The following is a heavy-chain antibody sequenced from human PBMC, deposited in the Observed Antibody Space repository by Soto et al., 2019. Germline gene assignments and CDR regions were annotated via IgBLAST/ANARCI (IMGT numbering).Heavy chain of an antibody. D-gene: IGHD2-15*01. CDR2: ISSSGSTI. Sequence: GGSLRLSCAASGFTFSDYYMSWIRQAPGKGLEWVSYISSSGSTIYYADSVKGRFTISRDNAKNSLYLQMNSLRAEDTAVYYCARPRPGCSGGSCYSFFWFDPWGQGTLVTVSS. CDR3: ARPRPGCSGGSCYSFFWFDP. CDR1: GFTFSDYY. J-gene: IGHJ5*02. V-gene: IGHV3-11*01.